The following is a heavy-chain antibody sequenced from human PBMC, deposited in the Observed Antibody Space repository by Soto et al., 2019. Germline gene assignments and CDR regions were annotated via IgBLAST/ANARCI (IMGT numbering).Heavy chain of an antibody. J-gene: IGHJ3*02. CDR1: GFTFSSYS. CDR2: ISSSSSTI. D-gene: IGHD3-3*01. Sequence: GESLKISCAASGFTFSSYSMNWVRQAPGKGLEWVSYISSSSSTIYYADSVKGRFTISRDNAKNSLYLQMNSLRDEDTAVYYCASPLRGGYYLDAFDIWGQGTMVTVSS. CDR3: ASPLRGGYYLDAFDI. V-gene: IGHV3-48*02.